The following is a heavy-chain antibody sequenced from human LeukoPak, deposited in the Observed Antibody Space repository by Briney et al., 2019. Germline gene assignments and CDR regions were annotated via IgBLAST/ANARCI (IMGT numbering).Heavy chain of an antibody. CDR2: INPDGSTK. V-gene: IGHV3-7*01. CDR1: EFTFTTSW. J-gene: IGHJ4*02. D-gene: IGHD2-2*01. Sequence: PGRSLRLSCAASEFTFTTSWMTWVPHAPGKALECLRNINPDGSTKNYAASVRGRFNFSRDNAKNCLYLHVRRVRAEDGAVYYCARDRAFSTFDYWGRGNLVTVSS. CDR3: ARDRAFSTFDY.